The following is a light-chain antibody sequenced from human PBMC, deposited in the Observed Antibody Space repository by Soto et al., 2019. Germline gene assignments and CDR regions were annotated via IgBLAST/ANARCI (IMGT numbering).Light chain of an antibody. V-gene: IGLV1-44*01. Sequence: QTVVTQPHSASGTPGQRVTISCSGSSSNIGTSSVHWFQQLPGTAPKLLISTTNQRPSGGPERFSGSKSGTSASLAISGLQSEDEADYYCAAWNDSLNGHVFGTGTKLTVL. CDR1: SSNIGTSS. CDR3: AAWNDSLNGHV. J-gene: IGLJ1*01. CDR2: TTN.